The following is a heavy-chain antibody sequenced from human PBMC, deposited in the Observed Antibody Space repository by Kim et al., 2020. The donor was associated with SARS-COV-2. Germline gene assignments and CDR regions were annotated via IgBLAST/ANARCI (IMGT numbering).Heavy chain of an antibody. CDR2: IFSGGST. V-gene: IGHV4-59*02. Sequence: SETLSLTCTVSGASVSRSYWAWIRQTPGKRLEWIGYIFSGGSTTYNPSLKSRLTLSLDMSKNQFSLKLASVVAADTAVYFCARDLTGTSGFDPWGQGTLV. CDR1: GASVSRSY. D-gene: IGHD1-7*01. J-gene: IGHJ5*02. CDR3: ARDLTGTSGFDP.